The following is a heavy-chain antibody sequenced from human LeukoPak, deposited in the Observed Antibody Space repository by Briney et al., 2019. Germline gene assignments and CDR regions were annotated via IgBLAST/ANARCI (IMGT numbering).Heavy chain of an antibody. CDR1: GGSVTSSDYY. CDR2: IFYNGIT. V-gene: IGHV4-61*08. Sequence: PSETLSLTCTVSGGSVTSSDYYWSWIRQPPGKGLEWIGYIFYNGITNYNPSLKSRVTISVDTSKNQFSLKLSSVTAADTAVYYCARAPRSGWNYRFDHWGQGTLVTVSS. D-gene: IGHD1-7*01. J-gene: IGHJ4*02. CDR3: ARAPRSGWNYRFDH.